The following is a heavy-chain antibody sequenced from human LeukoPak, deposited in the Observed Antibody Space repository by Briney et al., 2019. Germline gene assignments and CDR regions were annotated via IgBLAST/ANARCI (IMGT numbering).Heavy chain of an antibody. CDR1: GGSISSSNW. CDR3: ARVGSSSHVGY. D-gene: IGHD6-13*01. Sequence: SGTLSLTCAVSGGSISSSNWWSWVRQPPGKGLEWIGEIYHSGSTNYNPSLKSRVTISVDTSKNQFSLKLSSVTAADTAVYYCARVGSSSHVGYWGQGTLVTVSS. J-gene: IGHJ4*02. CDR2: IYHSGST. V-gene: IGHV4-4*02.